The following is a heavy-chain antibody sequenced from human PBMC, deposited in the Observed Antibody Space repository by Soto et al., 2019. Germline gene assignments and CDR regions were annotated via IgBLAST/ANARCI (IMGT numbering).Heavy chain of an antibody. CDR3: ARDRLGYCSGGSCYRGSAFDI. D-gene: IGHD2-15*01. J-gene: IGHJ3*02. V-gene: IGHV1-69*01. Sequence: QVQLVQSGAEVKKPGSSVKVSCKASGGTFSSYAISWVRQAPGQGLEWMGGIIPIFGTANYAQKFQGRVTITADESTSTAYRELSSLRSEDTAVYYCARDRLGYCSGGSCYRGSAFDIWGQGTMVTVSS. CDR1: GGTFSSYA. CDR2: IIPIFGTA.